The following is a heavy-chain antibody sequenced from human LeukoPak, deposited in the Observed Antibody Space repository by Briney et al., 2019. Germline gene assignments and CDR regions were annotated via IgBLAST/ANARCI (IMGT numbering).Heavy chain of an antibody. D-gene: IGHD6-13*01. CDR2: IIPILGIA. V-gene: IGHV1-69*04. CDR3: AREGSSWSPPLDY. Sequence: ASVKVSCKASGGTFSSYAISWVRQAPGQGLEWMGRIIPILGIANYAQKFQGRVTITADKSTSTAYMELSSLRSEDTAVYYCAREGSSWSPPLDYWGQGTLVTVSS. CDR1: GGTFSSYA. J-gene: IGHJ4*02.